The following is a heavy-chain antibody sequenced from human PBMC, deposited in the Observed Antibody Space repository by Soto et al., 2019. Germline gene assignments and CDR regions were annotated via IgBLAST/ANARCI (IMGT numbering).Heavy chain of an antibody. CDR2: IDGSGGDT. CDR1: GFTFSSYA. V-gene: IGHV3-23*01. CDR3: AKEMVAAAYVETSPFDL. D-gene: IGHD2-15*01. Sequence: EVQLLESGGGLIQPGGSLRLSCAASGFTFSSYAMAWVRQAPGTGLDWVSVIDGSGGDTSFADSVKGRFSISRDNSKKMLYLHMNSLRAEDTATYYCAKEMVAAAYVETSPFDLWGQGTLVTVSS. J-gene: IGHJ4*02.